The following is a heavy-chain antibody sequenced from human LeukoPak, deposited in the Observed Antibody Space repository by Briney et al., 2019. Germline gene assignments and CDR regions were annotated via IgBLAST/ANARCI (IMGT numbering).Heavy chain of an antibody. CDR3: ARAIVVVTAIQGYYFDY. CDR1: GYTFTSYD. J-gene: IGHJ4*02. V-gene: IGHV1-46*01. D-gene: IGHD2-21*02. Sequence: ASVEVSCKASGYTFTSYDLYWVRQATGQGLEWMGIINPSGGSTSYAQKFQGRVTMTRDMSTSTVYMELSSLRSEDTAVYYCARAIVVVTAIQGYYFDYWGQGTLVTVSS. CDR2: INPSGGST.